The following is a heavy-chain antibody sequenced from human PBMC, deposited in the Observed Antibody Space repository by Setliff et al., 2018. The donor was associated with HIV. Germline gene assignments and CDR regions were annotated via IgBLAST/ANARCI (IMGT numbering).Heavy chain of an antibody. CDR2: IYHSGST. J-gene: IGHJ4*02. V-gene: IGHV4-38-2*02. D-gene: IGHD3-22*01. CDR3: ARDYYDSSGYLAFDY. CDR1: GYSISSGCY. Sequence: SETLSLTCAVSGYSISSGCYWGWIRQPPGKGLEWIGSIYHSGSTYYNPSLKSRVTISVDTSKNQFSLKLSSVTAADTAVYYCARDYYDSSGYLAFDYWGQGTQVTVSS.